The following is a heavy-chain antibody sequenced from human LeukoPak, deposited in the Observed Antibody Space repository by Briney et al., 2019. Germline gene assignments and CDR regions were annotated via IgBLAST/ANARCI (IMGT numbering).Heavy chain of an antibody. Sequence: GASVKVSCKASGGTFSSYAISWVRQAPGQGLEWVGRIIPIFGTANYAQKFQGRVTITADESTSTAYMELSSLRSEDTAVYYCARVLVVPAAIGYYYYYMDVWGKGTTVTVSS. J-gene: IGHJ6*03. CDR3: ARVLVVPAAIGYYYYYMDV. CDR2: IIPIFGTA. D-gene: IGHD2-2*02. CDR1: GGTFSSYA. V-gene: IGHV1-69*15.